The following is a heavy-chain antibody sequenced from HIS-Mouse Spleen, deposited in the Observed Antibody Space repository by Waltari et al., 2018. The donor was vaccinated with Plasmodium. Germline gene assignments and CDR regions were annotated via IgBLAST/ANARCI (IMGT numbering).Heavy chain of an antibody. J-gene: IGHJ3*02. CDR1: GLTFGNAW. Sequence: EVQLVESGGGLVKPGGSLRLSCAAAGLTFGNAWWSWGRQAPGKGLEWVGRIKSKTDGGTTDYAAPVKGRFTISRDDSKNTLYLQMNSLKTEDTAVYYCTTGLGAFDIWGQGTMVTVSS. CDR2: IKSKTDGGTT. CDR3: TTGLGAFDI. V-gene: IGHV3-15*01.